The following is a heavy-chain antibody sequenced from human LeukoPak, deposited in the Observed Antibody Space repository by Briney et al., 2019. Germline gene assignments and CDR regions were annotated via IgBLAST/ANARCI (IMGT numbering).Heavy chain of an antibody. V-gene: IGHV3-23*01. CDR3: ANGGYYGRFDP. Sequence: GGSLRLSCAASGFTVSSNYMSWVRQAPGKGLEWVSAISGSGGSTYYADSVKGRFTISRDNSKNTLYLQMNSLRAEDTAVYYCANGGYYGRFDPWGQGTLVTVSS. D-gene: IGHD1-26*01. J-gene: IGHJ5*02. CDR1: GFTVSSNY. CDR2: ISGSGGST.